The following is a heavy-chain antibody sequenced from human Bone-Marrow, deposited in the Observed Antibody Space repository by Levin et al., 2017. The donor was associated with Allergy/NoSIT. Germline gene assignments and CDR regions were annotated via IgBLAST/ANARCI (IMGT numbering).Heavy chain of an antibody. CDR2: IVGGGGAT. V-gene: IGHV3-23*01. CDR3: ARGRGLAY. D-gene: IGHD5-12*01. Sequence: AGGSLRLSCAASGFNFTAYTMNWVRQLPGKGLEWVSAIVGGGGATFYADSVKGRFTISRDNSKNMLYFQVNSLRADDTAIYYCARGRGLAYWGQGTLVTVSS. CDR1: GFNFTAYT. J-gene: IGHJ4*02.